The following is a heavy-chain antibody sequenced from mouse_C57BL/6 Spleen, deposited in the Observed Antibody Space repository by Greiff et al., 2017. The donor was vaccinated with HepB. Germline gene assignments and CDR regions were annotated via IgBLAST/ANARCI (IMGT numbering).Heavy chain of an antibody. CDR2: ISDGGSYT. CDR3: ASDHYDYDGNWFAY. V-gene: IGHV5-4*01. CDR1: GFTFSSYA. D-gene: IGHD2-4*01. Sequence: EVQRVESGGGLVKPGGSLKLSCAASGFTFSSYAMSWVRQTPEKRLEWVATISDGGSYTYYPDNVKGRFTISRDNAKNNLYLQMSHLKSEDTAMYYCASDHYDYDGNWFAYWGQGTLVTVSA. J-gene: IGHJ3*01.